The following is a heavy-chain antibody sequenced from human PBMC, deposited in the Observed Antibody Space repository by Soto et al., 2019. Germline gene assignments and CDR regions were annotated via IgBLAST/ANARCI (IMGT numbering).Heavy chain of an antibody. Sequence: QVQLVESGGGLVKPGGCLRLSCAASGFTCSDYYMSWIRQAPRKGLEWVSYIRSSGSDTNYADSVKGRFTVSRDNAKSSLSLHMNSLRADDTAVYYCARSFRGYGSYSCYWGQGTLVTVSS. V-gene: IGHV3-11*05. CDR2: IRSSGSDT. CDR1: GFTCSDYY. J-gene: IGHJ4*02. D-gene: IGHD5-12*01. CDR3: ARSFRGYGSYSCY.